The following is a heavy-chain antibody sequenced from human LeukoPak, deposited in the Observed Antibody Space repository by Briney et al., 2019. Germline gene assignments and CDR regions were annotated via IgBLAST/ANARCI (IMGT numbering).Heavy chain of an antibody. CDR3: ARRGGSGRAFDY. D-gene: IGHD1-26*01. CDR2: INHGGST. Sequence: SETLSLTCAVYGGSFSGYYWSLIRQPPGKGLEWIGEINHGGSTNYNPSLKSRVTISVDTSKNQFSLKLSSVTAADTAVYYCARRGGSGRAFDYWGQGTLVTVSS. J-gene: IGHJ4*02. V-gene: IGHV4-34*01. CDR1: GGSFSGYY.